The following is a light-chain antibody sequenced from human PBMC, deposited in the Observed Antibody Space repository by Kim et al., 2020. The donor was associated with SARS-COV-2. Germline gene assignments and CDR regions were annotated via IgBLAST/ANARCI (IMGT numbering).Light chain of an antibody. CDR2: AAS. CDR3: LQHKSYPYT. Sequence: SASVGDTVTITCRASQGISDNLAWFQQEPGKVPQRLIYAASTLHSEAPSRFSGSGSGTEFTLTISSLQPEDFATYYCLQHKSYPYTFGQGTKLEI. J-gene: IGKJ2*01. CDR1: QGISDN. V-gene: IGKV1-17*03.